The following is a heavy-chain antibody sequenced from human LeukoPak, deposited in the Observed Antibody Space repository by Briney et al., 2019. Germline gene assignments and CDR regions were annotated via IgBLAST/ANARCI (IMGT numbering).Heavy chain of an antibody. CDR1: GGSISSSNYY. J-gene: IGHJ5*02. CDR2: IYYSGTT. Sequence: SETLSLTCTVSGGSISSSNYYWGWIRRPPGKGLEWIGSIYYSGTTYYNPSLKSRVTISVYTSKNQFSLKLSSVTAADTAVYYCARLNPRGGYHFSRFDPWGQGTLVTVSS. CDR3: ARLNPRGGYHFSRFDP. D-gene: IGHD3-3*01. V-gene: IGHV4-39*01.